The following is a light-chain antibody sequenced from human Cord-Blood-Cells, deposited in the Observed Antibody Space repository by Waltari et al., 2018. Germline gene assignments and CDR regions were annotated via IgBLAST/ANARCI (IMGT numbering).Light chain of an antibody. Sequence: QSALTQPASVSGSPAPSITISCTGPSSDVGGYHYVYWYQQHPGNAPKLMIYDVSNRPSGVSNRFSGSKSGNTASLTISGLQAEDEADYYCSSYTSSSTPLYVFGTGTKVTVL. CDR1: SSDVGGYHY. CDR2: DVS. J-gene: IGLJ1*01. V-gene: IGLV2-14*01. CDR3: SSYTSSSTPLYV.